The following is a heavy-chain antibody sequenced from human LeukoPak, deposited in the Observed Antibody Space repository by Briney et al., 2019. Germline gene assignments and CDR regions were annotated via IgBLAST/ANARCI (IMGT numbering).Heavy chain of an antibody. J-gene: IGHJ5*02. CDR2: MNPNSGNT. V-gene: IGHV1-8*02. D-gene: IGHD3-10*01. CDR1: GGTFSSYA. Sequence: ASVKVSCKASGGTFSSYAISWVRQAPGQGLEWMGWMNPNSGNTGYAQKFQGRVTMTRNTSISTAYMELSSLRSEDTAVYYCARDGSGSSPWGQGTLVTVSS. CDR3: ARDGSGSSP.